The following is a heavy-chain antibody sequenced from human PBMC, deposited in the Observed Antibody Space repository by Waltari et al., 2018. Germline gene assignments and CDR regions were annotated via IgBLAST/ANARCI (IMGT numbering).Heavy chain of an antibody. Sequence: EVQLVETGGGLIQPGGSLRLSCAASGFTVSSYYMSWVRQAPGEGLEWLSVIYPGGTTNYADSVRGRFIISRDNSKNTLYLQMNSLRAEDTAIYYCARGRFDYWGQGALVTVSS. CDR3: ARGRFDY. V-gene: IGHV3-53*02. J-gene: IGHJ4*02. CDR2: IYPGGTT. CDR1: GFTVSSYY.